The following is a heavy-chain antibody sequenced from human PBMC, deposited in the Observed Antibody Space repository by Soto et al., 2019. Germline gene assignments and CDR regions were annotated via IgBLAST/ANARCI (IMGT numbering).Heavy chain of an antibody. V-gene: IGHV1-3*01. J-gene: IGHJ6*04. D-gene: IGHD1-26*01. Sequence: ASVKVSCKASGYTFTSYAMHWVRQAPGQRLEWMGWINAGNGNTKYSQKFQGRVTITRDTSASTAYMELSSLRSEDTAVYYCARLRWELPDYYDYGIDVCGEGTMATVYS. CDR1: GYTFTSYA. CDR3: ARLRWELPDYYDYGIDV. CDR2: INAGNGNT.